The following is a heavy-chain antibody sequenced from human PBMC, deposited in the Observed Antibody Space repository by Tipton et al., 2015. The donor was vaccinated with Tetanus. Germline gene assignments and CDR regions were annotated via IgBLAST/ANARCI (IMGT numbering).Heavy chain of an antibody. CDR2: IYPGDSDT. Sequence: QLVQSGGEVKKPGESLKISCKGSGYIFNNYWIGWVRQKPGKGLEWMGIIYPGDSDTRYSPSFQGQVTISVDKSINTAYLQWSSLKGSDTSMFYCAGAHCTDGVCNFDFWGQGALVTVAS. CDR1: GYIFNNYW. V-gene: IGHV5-51*01. J-gene: IGHJ4*02. CDR3: AGAHCTDGVCNFDF. D-gene: IGHD2-8*01.